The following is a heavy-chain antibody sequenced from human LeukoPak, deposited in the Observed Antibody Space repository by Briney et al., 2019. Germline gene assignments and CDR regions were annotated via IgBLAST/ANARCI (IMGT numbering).Heavy chain of an antibody. J-gene: IGHJ2*01. Sequence: GASVKVSCKASGYTFTSYGISWVRQAPGQGLEWMGWISACNGNTNYAQKLQGRVTMTTDTPTSTAYMELRSLRSDDTAVYYCARPYYYDSSGYCDGWYFDLWGRGTLVTVSS. CDR2: ISACNGNT. CDR3: ARPYYYDSSGYCDGWYFDL. V-gene: IGHV1-18*01. D-gene: IGHD3-22*01. CDR1: GYTFTSYG.